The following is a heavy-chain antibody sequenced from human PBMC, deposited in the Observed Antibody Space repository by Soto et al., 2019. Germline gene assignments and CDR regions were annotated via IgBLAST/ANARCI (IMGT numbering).Heavy chain of an antibody. V-gene: IGHV3-15*07. CDR3: TTSVVVTSILYYGMDV. CDR2: IKSKTDGGTT. D-gene: IGHD2-21*02. J-gene: IGHJ6*02. Sequence: EVQLVEAGGGLVKPGGSLRLSCAASGFTFSNAWLNWVRQAPGKGLEWVGRIKSKTDGGTTDYAAPVKGRFTISRDDSKFTLYRQMYSLKTDDIVVYYCTTSVVVTSILYYGMDVRCQGTTVTVSS. CDR1: GFTFSNAW.